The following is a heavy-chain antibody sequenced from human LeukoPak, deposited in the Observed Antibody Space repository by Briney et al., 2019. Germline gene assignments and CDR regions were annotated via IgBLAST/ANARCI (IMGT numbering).Heavy chain of an antibody. CDR2: INPKSGDT. CDR1: GYTFTGYY. CDR3: ASLYYDTSAFDY. D-gene: IGHD3-22*01. V-gene: IGHV1-2*02. J-gene: IGHJ4*02. Sequence: ASVTVSCTASGYTFTGYYIHWVRQAPGQGREWMGWINPKSGDTNYAQKFQDRVTMTRDTSISTAYMELSRLRSDDTAVYYCASLYYDTSAFDYWGQGTLVTVSS.